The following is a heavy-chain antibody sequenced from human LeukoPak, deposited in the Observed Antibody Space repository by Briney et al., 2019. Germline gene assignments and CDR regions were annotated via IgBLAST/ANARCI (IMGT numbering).Heavy chain of an antibody. Sequence: SETLSLTCTVSGGSISSSSYYWGWIRQPPGKGLEWIGNIYYSGSTYYNPSLKSRVTISVDTSKNQFSLKLSSVTAADTAVYYCAGTFGVVTYYYYYGMDVWGQGTTVTVSS. J-gene: IGHJ6*02. CDR1: GGSISSSSYY. V-gene: IGHV4-39*07. CDR2: IYYSGST. CDR3: AGTFGVVTYYYYYGMDV. D-gene: IGHD3-3*01.